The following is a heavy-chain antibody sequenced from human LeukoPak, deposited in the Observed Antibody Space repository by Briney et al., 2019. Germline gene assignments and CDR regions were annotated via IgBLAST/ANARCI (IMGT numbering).Heavy chain of an antibody. CDR3: ARKSASGNYPLDY. J-gene: IGHJ4*02. CDR1: GFNFGSYS. V-gene: IGHV3-23*01. D-gene: IGHD3-10*01. CDR2: ISADSATT. Sequence: GGSLRLSCAASGFNFGSYSMTWVRQAPGKGLEWVSVISADSATTFYADSVKGRFTTSRDNAKNTVFLQMSSLRAEDTALYYCARKSASGNYPLDYWGQGTLVTVSS.